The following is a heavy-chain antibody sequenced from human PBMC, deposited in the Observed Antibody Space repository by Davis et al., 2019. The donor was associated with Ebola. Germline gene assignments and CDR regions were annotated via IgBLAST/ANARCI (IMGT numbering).Heavy chain of an antibody. CDR3: ARGPGPPRYCSGGSCYSGNWFDP. J-gene: IGHJ5*02. V-gene: IGHV1-18*01. Sequence: ASVKVSCKASGYTFTSYGISWVRQAPGQGLEWMGWISAYNGNTNYAQKLQGRVTMTTDTSTSTACMELRSLRSDDTAVYYCARGPGPPRYCSGGSCYSGNWFDPWGQGTLVTVSS. D-gene: IGHD2-15*01. CDR1: GYTFTSYG. CDR2: ISAYNGNT.